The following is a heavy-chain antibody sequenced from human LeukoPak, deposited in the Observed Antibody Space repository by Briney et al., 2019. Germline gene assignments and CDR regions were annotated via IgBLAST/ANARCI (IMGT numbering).Heavy chain of an antibody. CDR2: IYHSGST. CDR3: ARGDVGAMSIYYYYGMDV. V-gene: IGHV4-38-2*02. J-gene: IGHJ6*02. D-gene: IGHD1-26*01. CDR1: GYSISSGYY. Sequence: PSETLSLTCTVSGYSISSGYYWGWSRQPPGKGLEWIGSIYHSGSTYYNPSLKSRVTISVDTSKNQFSLKLSSVTAADTAVYYCARGDVGAMSIYYYYGMDVWGQGTTVTVSS.